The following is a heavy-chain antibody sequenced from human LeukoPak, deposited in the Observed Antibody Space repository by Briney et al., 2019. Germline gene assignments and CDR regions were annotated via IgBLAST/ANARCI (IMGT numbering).Heavy chain of an antibody. CDR2: IYYSGST. Sequence: SETLSPTCTVSGGSISSYYWSWIRQPPGKGLEWIGYIYYSGSTNYNPSLKSRVTISVDTSKNQFSLKLSSVTAADTAVYYCARVISGSLDYWGQGTLVTVSS. V-gene: IGHV4-59*01. D-gene: IGHD6-19*01. J-gene: IGHJ4*02. CDR3: ARVISGSLDY. CDR1: GGSISSYY.